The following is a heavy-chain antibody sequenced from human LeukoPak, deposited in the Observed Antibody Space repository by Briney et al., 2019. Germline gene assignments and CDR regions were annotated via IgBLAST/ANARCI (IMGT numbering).Heavy chain of an antibody. D-gene: IGHD4-23*01. CDR1: GFTFDDYA. CDR2: ISWNSGSI. CDR3: ARPLRWSLVFDP. V-gene: IGHV3-9*01. J-gene: IGHJ5*02. Sequence: GGSLRLSCAASGFTFDDYAMHWVRQAPGKGLEWVSGISWNSGSIGYADSVKGRFTISRDNAKNSLYLQMNSLRAEDTALYYCARPLRWSLVFDPWGQGTLVTVSS.